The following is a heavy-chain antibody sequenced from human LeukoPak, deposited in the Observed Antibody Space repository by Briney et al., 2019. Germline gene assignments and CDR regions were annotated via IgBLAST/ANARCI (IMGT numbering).Heavy chain of an antibody. CDR1: GLTFSSYA. Sequence: GGSLRLSCAASGLTFSSYAMSWVRQAPGKGLEWVSAISGSGGSTYYADSVKGRFTISRDNSKNTLYLQMNSLRAEDTAVYYCAREEWLLDYFDYWGQGTLVTVSS. CDR2: ISGSGGST. V-gene: IGHV3-23*01. D-gene: IGHD3-3*01. J-gene: IGHJ4*02. CDR3: AREEWLLDYFDY.